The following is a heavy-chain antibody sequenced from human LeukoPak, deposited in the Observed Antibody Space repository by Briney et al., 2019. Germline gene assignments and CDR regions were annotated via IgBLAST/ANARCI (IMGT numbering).Heavy chain of an antibody. J-gene: IGHJ6*03. CDR3: ARFLSDILTVLYYMDV. D-gene: IGHD3-9*01. CDR2: INHSGST. Sequence: SETLSLTCAVSGGSFSGYYWSWIRQPPGKGLEWIGEINHSGSTNYNTSLKSRVTISVDTSKNQFSLKLSSVTAADTAVYYCARFLSDILTVLYYMDVWGKGTTVTVSS. CDR1: GGSFSGYY. V-gene: IGHV4-34*01.